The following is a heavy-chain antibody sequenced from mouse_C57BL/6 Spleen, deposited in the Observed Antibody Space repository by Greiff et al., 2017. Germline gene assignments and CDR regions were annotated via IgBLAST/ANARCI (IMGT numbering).Heavy chain of an antibody. CDR3: ARDYGSSYVDY. J-gene: IGHJ2*01. CDR2: IDPSDSYT. CDR1: GYTFTSYW. D-gene: IGHD1-1*01. Sequence: QVQLQQPGAELVRPGTSVKLSCKASGYTFTSYWMHWVKQRPGQGLEWIGVIDPSDSYTNYNQKFKGKATLTVDTSSSTAYMQLSSLTSEDSAVSYCARDYGSSYVDYWGQGTTLTVSS. V-gene: IGHV1-59*01.